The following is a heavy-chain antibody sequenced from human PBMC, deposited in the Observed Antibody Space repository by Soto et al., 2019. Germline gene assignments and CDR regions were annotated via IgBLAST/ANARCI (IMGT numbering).Heavy chain of an antibody. J-gene: IGHJ5*02. CDR2: ISHTGST. D-gene: IGHD3-3*01. V-gene: IGHV4-4*02. CDR3: AGVSDYWTGRRHNWLHP. Sequence: PSETLSLTCAVSGASITSSGWWTWVRQPPGKGLEWIGQISHTGSTNYNPSLMSRVTISADKSKNQFSLKLSSVTAADTAVYYCAGVSDYWTGRRHNWLHPWGQGTLVTVSS. CDR1: GASITSSGW.